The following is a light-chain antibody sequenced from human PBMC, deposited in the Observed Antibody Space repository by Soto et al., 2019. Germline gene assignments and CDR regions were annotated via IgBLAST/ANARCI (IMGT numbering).Light chain of an antibody. J-gene: IGKJ5*01. CDR3: QQSFSTPT. V-gene: IGKV1-39*01. CDR1: QSISSY. CDR2: SAS. Sequence: IHVTQSPSSLSASVGDRVTITCRASQSISSYLNWYQQKPGKAPELLIYSASNLQSGVPSRFSGSGSGTDFTLTISGLQSEDFATYYCQQSFSTPTFGQGTRLEIK.